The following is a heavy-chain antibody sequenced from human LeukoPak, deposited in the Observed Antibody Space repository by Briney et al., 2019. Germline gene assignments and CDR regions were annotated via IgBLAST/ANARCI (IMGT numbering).Heavy chain of an antibody. J-gene: IGHJ5*02. Sequence: SQTLSPTCTVSGGSISSSSYYWGWLRQPPVKGLEWIGSIYYSGSTYYNPSLKSRVTISVDTSKNQFSLKLSSVTAADTAVYYCARDIDTVTTIWFDPWGQGTLVTVSS. CDR3: ARDIDTVTTIWFDP. D-gene: IGHD4-17*01. V-gene: IGHV4-39*07. CDR1: GGSISSSSYY. CDR2: IYYSGST.